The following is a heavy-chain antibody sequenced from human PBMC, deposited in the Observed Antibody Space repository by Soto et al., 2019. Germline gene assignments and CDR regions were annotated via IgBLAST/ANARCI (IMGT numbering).Heavy chain of an antibody. CDR3: ARENYDILTGTRSYYFDY. CDR1: GGSISSGGYS. D-gene: IGHD3-9*01. J-gene: IGHJ4*02. CDR2: IYHSGST. V-gene: IGHV4-30-2*01. Sequence: PSETLSLTCAVSGGSISSGGYSWSWIRQPPGKGLEWIGYIYHSGSTYYNPSLKSRVTISVDRSKNQFSLKLSSVTAADTAVYYCARENYDILTGTRSYYFDYWGQGTLVTVSS.